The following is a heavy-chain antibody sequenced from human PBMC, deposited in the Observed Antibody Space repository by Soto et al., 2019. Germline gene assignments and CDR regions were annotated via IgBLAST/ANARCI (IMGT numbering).Heavy chain of an antibody. CDR1: GGTFSSYN. J-gene: IGHJ6*04. V-gene: IGHV1-69*02. CDR3: ARSVSAYDYTGMDV. Sequence: QVQLVQSGAEVKKPGSSVKVSCKASGGTFSSYNINWVRQAPGQGLEWMGRIIPFLGITQYAQKLQGRVTITADKSTSTAYMDLSSMRSEDTAVYYCARSVSAYDYTGMDVWGKGTTVTVSS. CDR2: IIPFLGIT. D-gene: IGHD5-12*01.